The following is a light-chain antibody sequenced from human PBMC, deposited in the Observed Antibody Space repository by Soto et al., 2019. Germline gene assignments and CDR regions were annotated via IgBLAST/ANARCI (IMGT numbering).Light chain of an antibody. V-gene: IGLV2-14*01. CDR1: SSDLGIYNY. Sequence: QSVLTQPASVSGSPGQSIAISCSGSSSDLGIYNYVSWYQQHPGKVPKLIIFEVTNRPSGVSNRFSGSKSGNTASLTISGLQAEDEADYYCSSYTTSSTRVFGTGTKFTV. CDR2: EVT. CDR3: SSYTTSSTRV. J-gene: IGLJ1*01.